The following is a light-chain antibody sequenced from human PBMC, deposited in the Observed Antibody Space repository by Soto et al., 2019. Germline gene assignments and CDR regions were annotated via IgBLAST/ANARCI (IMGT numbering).Light chain of an antibody. J-gene: IGKJ2*01. CDR1: QSISSD. CDR2: GAS. CDR3: QQYISGPHP. V-gene: IGKV3-15*01. Sequence: ETVLTQSPAILSVSLGERATFSCRASQSISSDLAWYQQKPGQVPRLLIYGASTWATGIPARFSGSGSGTEFTLRTSGLRSEDFAVYPCQQYISGPHPFGRGPSWRS.